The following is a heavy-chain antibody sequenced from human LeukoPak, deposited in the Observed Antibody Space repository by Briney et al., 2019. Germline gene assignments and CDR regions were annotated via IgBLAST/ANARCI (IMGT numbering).Heavy chain of an antibody. J-gene: IGHJ4*02. CDR2: ISNSGNTK. CDR3: AAVIDY. V-gene: IGHV3-48*03. CDR1: GFTFSNYE. Sequence: GGSLRLSCAASGFTFSNYEMNWIRQAPGKGLEWISYISNSGNTKYYADSVKGRFSISRDNANNSVYLQMNNLIAEDTAVYYCAAVIDYWGQGTLVTVSS.